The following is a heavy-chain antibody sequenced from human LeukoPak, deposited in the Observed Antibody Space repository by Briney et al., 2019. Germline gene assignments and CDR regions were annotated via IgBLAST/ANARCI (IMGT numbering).Heavy chain of an antibody. CDR2: FDPEQGET. J-gene: IGHJ4*02. V-gene: IGHV1-24*01. Sequence: GASVKVSCKISGYTLTGVSMHWVRQAPGKGLEWMGGFDPEQGETIYAQEFQGRVSMPEDTSTDTAYMELSSLRSEDTAVYYCATDLTGTTTGHYWGQGTLVIVSS. CDR1: GYTLTGVS. D-gene: IGHD1-20*01. CDR3: ATDLTGTTTGHY.